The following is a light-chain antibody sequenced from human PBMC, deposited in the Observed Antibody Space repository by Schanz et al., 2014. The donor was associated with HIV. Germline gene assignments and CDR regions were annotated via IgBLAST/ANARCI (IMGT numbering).Light chain of an antibody. CDR3: AAWDGSLNVWV. CDR2: ANN. CDR1: SNDVGGYNF. V-gene: IGLV2-14*03. Sequence: QSALTQPASVSGSPGQSITISCTGTSNDVGGYNFVSWYQHLPGTAPKLLMYANNQRASGVPDRFSGSGSGTSASLAITGLRSEDEADYYCAAWDGSLNVWVFGGGTKVTVL. J-gene: IGLJ3*02.